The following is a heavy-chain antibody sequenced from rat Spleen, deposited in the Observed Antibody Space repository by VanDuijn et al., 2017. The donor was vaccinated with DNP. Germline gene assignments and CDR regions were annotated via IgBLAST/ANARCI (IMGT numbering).Heavy chain of an antibody. CDR3: ARRGVGAGWFAY. Sequence: EVQLVESGAGLVRPGRSLKLSCAASGITFSDYHMAWVRQTPKKGLEWVATIVYDGSSTYYGGSVKGRFTISRDNAESTLYLQMDSLRSDDTATYYCARRGVGAGWFAYWGQGTLVTVSS. CDR1: GITFSDYH. D-gene: IGHD5-1*01. V-gene: IGHV5-7*01. CDR2: IVYDGSST. J-gene: IGHJ3*01.